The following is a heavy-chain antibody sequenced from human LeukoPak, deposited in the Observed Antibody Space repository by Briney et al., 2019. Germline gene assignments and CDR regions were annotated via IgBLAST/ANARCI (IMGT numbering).Heavy chain of an antibody. J-gene: IGHJ5*02. Sequence: SETLSLTCTVSGGSISSSSYYWGWIRQPPGKGLEWIGSIYYSGSTNYNPSLKSRVTISVDTSKNQFSLKLSSVTAADTAVYYCARGPLNWFDPWGQGTLVTVSS. CDR1: GGSISSSSYY. V-gene: IGHV4-39*07. CDR3: ARGPLNWFDP. CDR2: IYYSGST.